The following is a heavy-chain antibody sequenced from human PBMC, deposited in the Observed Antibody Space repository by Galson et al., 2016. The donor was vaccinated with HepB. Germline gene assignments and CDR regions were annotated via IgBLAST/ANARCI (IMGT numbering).Heavy chain of an antibody. Sequence: PALVKPTQTLTLTCSCSGFSLNSATMRVSWIRQSPGKAMEWLARIDWDDAKHYSASLRTTLTVSKDTSKNQVLLKVTNVDPLDTGTYYCARHSVAFSSWYFLDYWGQGNLVTVSS. D-gene: IGHD2-2*01. CDR3: ARHSVAFSSWYFLDY. V-gene: IGHV2-70*04. CDR2: IDWDDAK. J-gene: IGHJ4*02. CDR1: GFSLNSATMR.